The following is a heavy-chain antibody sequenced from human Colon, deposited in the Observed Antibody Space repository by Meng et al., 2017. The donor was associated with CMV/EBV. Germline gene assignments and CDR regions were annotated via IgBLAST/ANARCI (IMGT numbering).Heavy chain of an antibody. D-gene: IGHD2-2*01. J-gene: IGHJ4*02. Sequence: GESLKISCIASGLNFSSYSMAWVRQAPGKGLEWVSSIAKIGNYITYADSVKGRFTVSRDNAKDSLFLQMGSLGAEDTAVYYCAKDPFYEGACSSTSCDNAGSYFDRWGQGSLVTVSS. CDR3: AKDPFYEGACSSTSCDNAGSYFDR. CDR1: GLNFSSYS. V-gene: IGHV3-21*01. CDR2: IAKIGNYI.